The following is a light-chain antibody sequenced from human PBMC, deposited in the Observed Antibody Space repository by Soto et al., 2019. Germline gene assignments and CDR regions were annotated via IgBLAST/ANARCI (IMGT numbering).Light chain of an antibody. Sequence: DIQMTQSPSTLSASVGDRVTITCRASQSISSWLAWYQQKPGKAPKLLIYDASSLESGVPSRFSGSGSGTEFTLTSSSLQPDDFETYYCQQYNTIGAFGQGTKVEIK. V-gene: IGKV1-5*01. CDR1: QSISSW. CDR3: QQYNTIGA. CDR2: DAS. J-gene: IGKJ1*01.